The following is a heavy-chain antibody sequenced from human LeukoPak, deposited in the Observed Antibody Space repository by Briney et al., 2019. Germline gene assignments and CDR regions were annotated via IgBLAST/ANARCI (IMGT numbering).Heavy chain of an antibody. J-gene: IGHJ6*02. CDR3: ARGRARYGMDV. V-gene: IGHV1-8*01. CDR2: MNPNSGKS. CDR1: RDTFTNYD. Sequence: ASVKVSCKASRDTFTNYDINWVRQATGQGLEWMGWMNPNSGKSGHAQKFQGKVTMTRNISISTAYMEVSSLRSEDTAVYYCARGRARYGMDVWGQGTTVTVSS.